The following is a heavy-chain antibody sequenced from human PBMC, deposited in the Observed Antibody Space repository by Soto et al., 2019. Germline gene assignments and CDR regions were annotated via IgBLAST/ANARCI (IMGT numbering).Heavy chain of an antibody. CDR3: AREIPTDILTGYYFDY. J-gene: IGHJ4*02. CDR1: GGSISSYY. D-gene: IGHD3-9*01. V-gene: IGHV4-59*01. CDR2: IYYSGST. Sequence: PSETLSLTCSVSGGSISSYYWSWIRQPPGKGLEWIGYIYYSGSTNYNPSLKSRVTISVDTSKNQFSLKLSSVTAADTAVYYCAREIPTDILTGYYFDYWGQGTLVTVSS.